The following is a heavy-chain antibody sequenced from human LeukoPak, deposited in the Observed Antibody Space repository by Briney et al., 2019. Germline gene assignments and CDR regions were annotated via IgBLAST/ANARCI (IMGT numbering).Heavy chain of an antibody. CDR3: AADYYDSSGYYPPGR. Sequence: SVKVSCKASGGTFSSYAISWVRQAPGQGLEWMGGIIPIFGTANYAQKFQGRVTITADESTSTAYMELSSLRSEDTAVYYCAADYYDSSGYYPPGRWGQGTLVTVSS. V-gene: IGHV1-69*13. J-gene: IGHJ4*02. CDR2: IIPIFGTA. D-gene: IGHD3-22*01. CDR1: GGTFSSYA.